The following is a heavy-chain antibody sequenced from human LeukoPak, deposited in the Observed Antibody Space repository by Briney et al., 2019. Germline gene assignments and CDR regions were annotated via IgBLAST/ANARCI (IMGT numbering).Heavy chain of an antibody. V-gene: IGHV4-4*07. CDR1: GGSISTFY. D-gene: IGHD6-13*01. J-gene: IGHJ4*02. CDR3: ARGNIAAAGTVSY. Sequence: PSETLSLTCTVSGGSISTFYWSWIRQPAGKGLEWLGRIFTTGSTNYNPSLKSRVTMSVDTSKNQFSLKLSSVTAADTAVYYCARGNIAAAGTVSYWGQGTLVTVSS. CDR2: IFTTGST.